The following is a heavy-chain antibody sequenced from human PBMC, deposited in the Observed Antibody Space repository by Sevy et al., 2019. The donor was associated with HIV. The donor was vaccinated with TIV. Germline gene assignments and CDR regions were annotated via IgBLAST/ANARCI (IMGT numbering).Heavy chain of an antibody. V-gene: IGHV4-59*01. J-gene: IGHJ5*02. CDR3: ARYYYDNSGPGSWFDP. CDR2: RYYTGSA. Sequence: SETLSLTCTVSGGSISSYYWTWIRQPPGKGLEWIGYRYYTGSANYNPSLKSRVTISVDTSKNQFSLKPSSVTAADTAVYYCARYYYDNSGPGSWFDPWGQGTLVTVS. D-gene: IGHD3-22*01. CDR1: GGSISSYY.